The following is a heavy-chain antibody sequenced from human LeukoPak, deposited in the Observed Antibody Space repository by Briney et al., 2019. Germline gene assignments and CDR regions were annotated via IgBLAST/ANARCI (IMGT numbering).Heavy chain of an antibody. CDR1: GGSISSYY. D-gene: IGHD5-12*01. V-gene: IGHV4-59*01. J-gene: IGHJ4*02. CDR3: ARDRRAGSGRLIDY. CDR2: IYYSGST. Sequence: SETLSLTCTVSGGSISSYYWSWIRQPPGKGREWVGYIYYSGSTNYNPSLKSRVTISVDTSKNQFSLKLSSVTAADTAVYYCARDRRAGSGRLIDYWGQGTLVTVSS.